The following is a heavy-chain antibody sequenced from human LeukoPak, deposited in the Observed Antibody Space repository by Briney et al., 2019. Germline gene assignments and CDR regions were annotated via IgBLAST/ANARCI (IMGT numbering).Heavy chain of an antibody. V-gene: IGHV4-4*07. D-gene: IGHD6-13*01. CDR2: IHTSGSS. Sequence: SETLSLTCTVSGASISSYYWSWIRRPAGKGLEWIGRIHTSGSSNYNPSLKSRISMSVDTSKKQFSLKLSSVTAADTAVYYCARVYSSSWYPDYWGQGTLVTVSS. J-gene: IGHJ4*02. CDR3: ARVYSSSWYPDY. CDR1: GASISSYY.